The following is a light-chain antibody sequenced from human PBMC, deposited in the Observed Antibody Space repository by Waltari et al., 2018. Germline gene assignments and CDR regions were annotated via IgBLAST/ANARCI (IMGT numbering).Light chain of an antibody. CDR3: ATWDDRLTAV. J-gene: IGLJ2*01. CDR2: GKN. CDR1: YPNVGANS. V-gene: IGLV1-47*01. Sequence: QSILTQPPSASGTPRRTVTISCSGSYPNVGANSVSWYQQLPGTAPKLLIFGKNQRPSGVPDRFSGSKSGTSASLAIRGLRSEDEADYYCATWDDRLTAVFGGGTKLTVL.